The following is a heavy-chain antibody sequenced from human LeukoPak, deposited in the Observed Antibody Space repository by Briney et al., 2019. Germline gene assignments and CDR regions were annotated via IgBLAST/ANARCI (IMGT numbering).Heavy chain of an antibody. Sequence: PGGSLRLSCAASGFTFSSYSMNWVRQAPGKGLEWVSSISSSSSSYIYYADSVKGRFTISRDNAKNSLYLQMNSLRAEDTAVYYCARRSSGYYYFFDYWGQGTLVTVSS. CDR1: GFTFSSYS. D-gene: IGHD3-22*01. CDR2: ISSSSSSYI. V-gene: IGHV3-21*01. CDR3: ARRSSGYYYFFDY. J-gene: IGHJ4*02.